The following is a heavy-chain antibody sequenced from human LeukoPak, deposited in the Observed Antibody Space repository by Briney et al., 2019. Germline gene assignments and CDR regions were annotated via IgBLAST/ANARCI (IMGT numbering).Heavy chain of an antibody. CDR3: ARGGYGSS. CDR1: GFTFSTYE. Sequence: PGGSLRLSCAASGFTFSTYEMNWVRQAPGKGLEWVSYISSSGRTTYYADSVKGRFTISRDNAKNSLYLQMNSLRAEDTAVYYCARGGYGSSWGQGTLVTVS. J-gene: IGHJ4*02. D-gene: IGHD5-18*01. CDR2: ISSSGRTT. V-gene: IGHV3-48*03.